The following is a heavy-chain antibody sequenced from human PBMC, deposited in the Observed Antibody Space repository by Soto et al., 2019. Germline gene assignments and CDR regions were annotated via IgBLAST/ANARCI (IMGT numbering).Heavy chain of an antibody. Sequence: QAPGQRLEWMGCINAGNGNTKYSQKFQGRVTFTSDTSATTSYMDLSSLRSEDTAVFYCARGDMVRGVDNWGQGTLVTVSS. V-gene: IGHV1-3*01. J-gene: IGHJ4*02. D-gene: IGHD3-10*01. CDR2: INAGNGNT. CDR3: ARGDMVRGVDN.